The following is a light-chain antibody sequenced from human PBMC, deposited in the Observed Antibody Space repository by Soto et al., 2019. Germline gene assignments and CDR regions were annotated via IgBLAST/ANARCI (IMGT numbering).Light chain of an antibody. Sequence: DIQMTQSPSTLSASVGDRVTITCRASQSTTSWLAWYQQKPGKAPKVLIYDASSLESGVPSRFSGSGSGTEFTLTISSLQPEDFATYYCQQSYSTPPWTFGQGTKVDI. CDR2: DAS. CDR3: QQSYSTPPWT. J-gene: IGKJ1*01. V-gene: IGKV1-5*01. CDR1: QSTTSW.